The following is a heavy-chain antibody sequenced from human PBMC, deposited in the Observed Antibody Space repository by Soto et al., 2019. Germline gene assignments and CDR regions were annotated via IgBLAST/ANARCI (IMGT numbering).Heavy chain of an antibody. CDR2: IYYSGST. J-gene: IGHJ6*03. V-gene: IGHV4-39*01. CDR1: GGSISSSSYY. CDR3: SRLDPRYYYGSGSPNYYYYMDV. D-gene: IGHD3-10*01. Sequence: SSETLSLTCTVSGGSISSSSYYWGWIRQPPGKGLEWIGSIYYSGSTYYNPSLKSRVTISVDTSKNQFSLKLSSVTAADTAVYYCSRLDPRYYYGSGSPNYYYYMDVWGKGTTVTVSS.